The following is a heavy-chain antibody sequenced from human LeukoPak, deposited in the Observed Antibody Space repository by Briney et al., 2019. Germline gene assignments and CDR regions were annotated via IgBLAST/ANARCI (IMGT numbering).Heavy chain of an antibody. Sequence: PSETLSLTCTVSGGSISSYYWSWIRQPAGKGLEWIGRIYTSGSTNYNPSLKSRVTMSVDTSKNQFSLKLSSVTAADSTVYYWARVVLFGEPSTRQYYFDYWGQGSLVTVSS. CDR1: GGSISSYY. CDR2: IYTSGST. D-gene: IGHD3-10*02. CDR3: ARVVLFGEPSTRQYYFDY. J-gene: IGHJ4*02. V-gene: IGHV4-4*07.